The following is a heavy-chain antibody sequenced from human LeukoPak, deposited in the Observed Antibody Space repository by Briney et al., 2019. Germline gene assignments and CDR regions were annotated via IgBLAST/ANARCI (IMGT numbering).Heavy chain of an antibody. CDR2: ISYSGST. CDR3: AREPRDGYNRLDY. V-gene: IGHV4-39*07. CDR1: GGSISSSSHY. D-gene: IGHD5-24*01. J-gene: IGHJ4*02. Sequence: SETLSLTCTVSGGSISSSSHYWGWIRQPPGKGLEWIGSISYSGSTYYNPSLESRVTILVDTSKNQFSLKLSSVTAADTAVYYCAREPRDGYNRLDYWGQGTLVTVSS.